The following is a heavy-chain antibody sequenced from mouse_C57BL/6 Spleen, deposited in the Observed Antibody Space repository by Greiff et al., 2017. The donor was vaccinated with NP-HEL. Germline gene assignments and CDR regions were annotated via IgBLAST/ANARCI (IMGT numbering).Heavy chain of an antibody. CDR2: IDPEDGDT. V-gene: IGHV14-1*01. D-gene: IGHD1-1*01. CDR3: TGWRITTGVTTDLSFDV. CDR1: GFNIKDYY. Sequence: VQLQQSGAELVRPGASVKLSCTASGFNIKDYYMHWVKQRPEQGLEWIGRIDPEDGDTEYDPKFQGKATMTADTSSNTAYLQLSSLTSEDTAVLYCTGWRITTGVTTDLSFDVWGTGTTVTVSS. J-gene: IGHJ1*03.